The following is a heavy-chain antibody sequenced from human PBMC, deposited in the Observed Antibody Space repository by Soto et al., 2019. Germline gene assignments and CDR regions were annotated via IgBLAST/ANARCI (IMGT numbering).Heavy chain of an antibody. CDR3: ASSSHCSSTSCYHDY. D-gene: IGHD2-2*01. V-gene: IGHV4-34*01. CDR1: GGSFSGYY. CDR2: INHSGST. J-gene: IGHJ4*02. Sequence: SETLSLTCAVYGGSFSGYYWSWIRQPPGKGLEWIGEINHSGSTNYNPSLKSRVTISVDTSKNQISLKLSSVTAADTAVYYCASSSHCSSTSCYHDYWGQGTLVTVSS.